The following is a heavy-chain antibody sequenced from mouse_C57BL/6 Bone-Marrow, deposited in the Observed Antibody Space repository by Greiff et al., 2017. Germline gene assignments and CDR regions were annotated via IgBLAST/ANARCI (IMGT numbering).Heavy chain of an antibody. Sequence: LQQSGAELVRPGSSVKLSCTDSYFAFLASAMHWVKQRPGHGLEWIGSFTMSSDATEYSENFKGKATLTANTSSSSAYMELSSLTSEDSAVYYCSKDYGSSRFAYWGQGTLVTVSA. CDR2: FTMSSDAT. CDR1: YFAFLASA. CDR3: SKDYGSSRFAY. J-gene: IGHJ3*01. D-gene: IGHD1-1*01. V-gene: IGHV1-49*01.